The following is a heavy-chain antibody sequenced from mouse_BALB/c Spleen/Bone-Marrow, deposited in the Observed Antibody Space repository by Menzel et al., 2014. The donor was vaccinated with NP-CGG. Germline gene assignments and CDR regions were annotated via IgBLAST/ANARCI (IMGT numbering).Heavy chain of an antibody. CDR1: GFDFSGFW. CDR2: INPDSNTI. CDR3: ARLGYYGSFAY. D-gene: IGHD1-2*01. V-gene: IGHV4-1*02. J-gene: IGHJ3*01. Sequence: EVKLMESGGGLVQPGGSLKLSCAASGFDFSGFWMSWVRQAPGRGLEWIGEINPDSNTINYSPSLKDKFIISRDNAKNTLYLQMSKVRSEDTDLYYCARLGYYGSFAYWGQGTLVTVSA.